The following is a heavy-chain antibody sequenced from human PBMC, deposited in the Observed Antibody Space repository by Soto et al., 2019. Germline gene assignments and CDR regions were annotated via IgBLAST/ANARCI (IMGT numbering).Heavy chain of an antibody. V-gene: IGHV1-18*04. D-gene: IGHD3-22*01. CDR3: ATAGNYDSSGRDF. Sequence: AAVKFSCNAFGFIFSNYAISWVRHAPGQGLEWMGWISANSGNTNYAQKLQGRVTMTTDTSTSTAYMELRSPRSDDTAVYYCATAGNYDSSGRDFWGQGTLVTVSS. CDR1: GFIFSNYA. J-gene: IGHJ4*02. CDR2: ISANSGNT.